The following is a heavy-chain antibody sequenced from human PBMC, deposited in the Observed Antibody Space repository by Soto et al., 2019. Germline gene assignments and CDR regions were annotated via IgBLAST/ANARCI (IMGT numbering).Heavy chain of an antibody. CDR3: ARDGRSDGFFQH. CDR1: GGSISSGGYY. V-gene: IGHV4-31*03. Sequence: SETLSLTCTVSGGSISSGGYYWSWIRQHPGKGLEWIGYIYYSGSTYYNPSPKSRITISVDTSKNQFSLKLSSVTAADTAVYYCARDGRSDGFFQHWGQGXLVTVYS. J-gene: IGHJ1*01. D-gene: IGHD2-15*01. CDR2: IYYSGST.